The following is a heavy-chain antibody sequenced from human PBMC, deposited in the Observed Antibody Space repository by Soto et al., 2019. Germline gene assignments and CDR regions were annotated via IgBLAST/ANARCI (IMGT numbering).Heavy chain of an antibody. V-gene: IGHV1-18*01. CDR1: GYTFIRYG. D-gene: IGHD3-16*01. CDR3: ARGGYSDNSWGKLSHYGLDV. J-gene: IGHJ6*02. CDR2: ISPYNDYT. Sequence: QVQLAQSANEVKKPGASVRVSCKAAGYTFIRYGIAWVRQAPGQGLEWMGWISPYNDYTVYAQKFQGRVSMTAETSTRTVYMNLRGLKSDDTAVYYCARGGYSDNSWGKLSHYGLDVWGQGTSVSVSS.